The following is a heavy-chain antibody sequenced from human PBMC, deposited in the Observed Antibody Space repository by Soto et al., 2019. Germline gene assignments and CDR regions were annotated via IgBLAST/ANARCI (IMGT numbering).Heavy chain of an antibody. J-gene: IGHJ4*02. CDR1: GGSISSFY. Sequence: QVQLQESGPGLVKPSETLSLNCTVSGGSISSFYWSRIRQSPGKGLEWIGYMYYTGSTVYNPSLKSRVTISLDSSKTQFSLKLSSVTAADTAVYYCARVMYGSGSYLHTFDYWGQGTLVTVSS. V-gene: IGHV4-59*01. CDR2: MYYTGST. CDR3: ARVMYGSGSYLHTFDY. D-gene: IGHD3-10*01.